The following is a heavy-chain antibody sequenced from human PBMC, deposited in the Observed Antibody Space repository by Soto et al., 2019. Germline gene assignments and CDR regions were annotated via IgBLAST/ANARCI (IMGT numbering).Heavy chain of an antibody. CDR1: GGTFSSYA. Sequence: GASVDVSCNASGGTFSSYAISWVRPAPGQGLEWMGGIIPIFGTANYAQKFHGRVTITADESTSTAYMGLSSVRSEDTAVYYCAGSSSSPNWFDPCGQGPLVTVSS. CDR2: IIPIFGTA. V-gene: IGHV1-69*13. J-gene: IGHJ5*02. D-gene: IGHD6-6*01. CDR3: AGSSSSPNWFDP.